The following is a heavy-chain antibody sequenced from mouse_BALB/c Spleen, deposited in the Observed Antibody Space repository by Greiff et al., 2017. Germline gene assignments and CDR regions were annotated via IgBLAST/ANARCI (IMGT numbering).Heavy chain of an antibody. Sequence: EVHLVESGGGLVQPGGSRKLSCAASGFTFSSFGMHWVRQAPEKGLEWVAYISSGSSTIYYADTVKGRFTISRDNPKNTLFLQMTSLRSEDTAMYYCARSYGNYVRYYAMDYWGQGTSVTVSS. J-gene: IGHJ4*01. V-gene: IGHV5-17*02. CDR1: GFTFSSFG. D-gene: IGHD2-10*02. CDR3: ARSYGNYVRYYAMDY. CDR2: ISSGSSTI.